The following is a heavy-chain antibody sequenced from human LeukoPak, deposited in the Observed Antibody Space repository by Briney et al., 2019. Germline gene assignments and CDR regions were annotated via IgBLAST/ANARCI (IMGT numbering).Heavy chain of an antibody. J-gene: IGHJ3*02. CDR2: IKQDGSET. V-gene: IGHV3-7*01. CDR1: GFTFNNHY. Sequence: GGSLRLSCTASGFTFNNHYMTWVRQAPGKGLEWVANIKQDGSETFYLDSVKGRFTISRDNAKNSLYLQMNSLRAEDTAVYYCARDMSSGYPDAFDIWGQGTMVTVSS. D-gene: IGHD3-22*01. CDR3: ARDMSSGYPDAFDI.